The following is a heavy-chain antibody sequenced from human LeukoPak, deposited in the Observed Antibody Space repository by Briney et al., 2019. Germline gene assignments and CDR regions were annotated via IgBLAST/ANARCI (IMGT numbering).Heavy chain of an antibody. CDR2: IKLDGSEK. CDR3: AKVDLTGTSLDY. CDR1: GFTFGSYW. J-gene: IGHJ4*02. D-gene: IGHD1-20*01. Sequence: GGSLRLSCATSGFTFGSYWMSWVRQAPGKGLEWVANIKLDGSEKYYVDSVKGRFTISRDNAKNSLYLQMNSLRAEDTAVYYCAKVDLTGTSLDYWGQGTLVTVSS. V-gene: IGHV3-7*03.